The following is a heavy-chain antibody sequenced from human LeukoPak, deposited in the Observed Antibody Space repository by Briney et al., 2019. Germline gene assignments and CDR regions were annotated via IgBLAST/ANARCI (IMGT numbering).Heavy chain of an antibody. J-gene: IGHJ6*02. CDR2: IIPILGIA. CDR1: GGTFSSYA. Sequence: SVKVSCKASGGTFSSYAISWVRQAPGQGLEWMGRIIPILGIANYAQKFQGRVTITADKSTSTAYMELSSLRSEDTAVYYCASPRGDYDYYYYGMDVWGQGTTVTVSS. D-gene: IGHD4-17*01. CDR3: ASPRGDYDYYYYGMDV. V-gene: IGHV1-69*04.